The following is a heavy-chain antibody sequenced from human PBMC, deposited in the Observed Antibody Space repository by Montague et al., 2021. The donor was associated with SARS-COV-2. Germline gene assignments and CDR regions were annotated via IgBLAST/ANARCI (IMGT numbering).Heavy chain of an antibody. D-gene: IGHD1-26*01. CDR1: GGSISSGGYY. J-gene: IGHJ4*02. CDR2: IYYSGST. CDR3: ARDTSIVGATTRLDY. Sequence: TLSLTCTVSGGSISSGGYYWSWIRQHPGKGLEWIGYIYYSGSTYYNPSLKSRVTISVDTSKNQFSLKLSSVTAADTAVYYCARDTSIVGATTRLDYWGQGTPVTVSS. V-gene: IGHV4-31*03.